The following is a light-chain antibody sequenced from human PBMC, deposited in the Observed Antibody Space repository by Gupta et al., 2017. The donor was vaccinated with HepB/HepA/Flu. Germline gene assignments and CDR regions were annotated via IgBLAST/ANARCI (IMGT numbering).Light chain of an antibody. CDR2: YNA. V-gene: IGLV3-21*04. Sequence: SYVLTPPPSVSVAPGKTARITCGIDNIGSDTVHWYQQKPGQAPVLVMYYNADRPSGIPERFSGSTSGTTATLTISGVEAGDEADYYCQVWDTSTDHYVFGTGTKVTVL. CDR1: NIGSDT. J-gene: IGLJ1*01. CDR3: QVWDTSTDHYV.